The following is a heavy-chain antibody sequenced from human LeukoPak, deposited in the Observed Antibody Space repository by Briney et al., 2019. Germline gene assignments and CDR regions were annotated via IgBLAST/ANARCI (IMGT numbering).Heavy chain of an antibody. J-gene: IGHJ4*02. V-gene: IGHV4-34*01. CDR2: INHSGST. CDR3: ARGDSSRRVRVKYYFDY. Sequence: PSETLSLTCAVYGGSFSGYYWSWIRQPPGKGLEWIGEINHSGSTNYNPSLKSRVTISVDTSKSQFSLKLSSVSAADTAVYYCARGDSSRRVRVKYYFDYWGQGTLVTVSS. CDR1: GGSFSGYY. D-gene: IGHD4-23*01.